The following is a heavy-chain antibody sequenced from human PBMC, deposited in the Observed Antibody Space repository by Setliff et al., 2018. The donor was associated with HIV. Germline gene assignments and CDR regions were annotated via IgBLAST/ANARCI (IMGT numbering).Heavy chain of an antibody. Sequence: SETLSLTCTVSGGSISSRTYYWGCIRQPPGKGLEWIESIYYSGTTYYNPSLKSRVTTSVDTPKNQFSLKLNSVTAADTAVYYCAKTIGRYFDIFDNWGQGTLVTVSS. CDR3: AKTIGRYFDIFDN. J-gene: IGHJ4*02. CDR2: IYYSGTT. V-gene: IGHV4-39*01. D-gene: IGHD3-9*01. CDR1: GGSISSRTYY.